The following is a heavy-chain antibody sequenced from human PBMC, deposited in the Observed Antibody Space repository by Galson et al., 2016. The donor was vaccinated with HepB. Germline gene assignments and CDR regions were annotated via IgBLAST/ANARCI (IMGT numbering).Heavy chain of an antibody. Sequence: SETLSLTCTVSDASIVSDSWSWIRQPPGMGLEWVGNISYSENINYNPSLKSRATISIDTSKNHHSLKLTSVTVADTAVYFCVREIGGGSFDSWGQGTLVTVST. V-gene: IGHV4-59*08. CDR1: DASIVSDS. J-gene: IGHJ4*02. CDR3: VREIGGGSFDS. CDR2: ISYSENI. D-gene: IGHD3-10*01.